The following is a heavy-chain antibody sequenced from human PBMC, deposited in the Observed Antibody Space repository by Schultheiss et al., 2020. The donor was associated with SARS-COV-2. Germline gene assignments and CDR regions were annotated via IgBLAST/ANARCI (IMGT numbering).Heavy chain of an antibody. CDR1: GFTFSSYS. V-gene: IGHV3-48*01. CDR3: ATQRWGDRCWFDP. CDR2: ISSSSSTI. J-gene: IGHJ5*02. Sequence: GGSLRLSCAASGFTFSSYSMNWVRQAPGKGLEWVSYISSSSSTIYYADSVKGRFTISRDNAKNSLYLQMNSLRAEDTAVYYCATQRWGDRCWFDPWGQGTLVTVSS. D-gene: IGHD5-24*01.